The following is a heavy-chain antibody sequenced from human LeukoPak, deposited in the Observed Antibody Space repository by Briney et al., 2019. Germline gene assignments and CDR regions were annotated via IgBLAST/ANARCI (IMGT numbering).Heavy chain of an antibody. CDR2: ISAYNGNT. CDR1: GGTFSSYA. D-gene: IGHD2-2*02. Sequence: GASVKVSCKASGGTFSSYAISWVRQAPGQGLEWMGWISAYNGNTNYAQKLQGRVTMTTDTSTSTAYMELRSLRSDDTAVYYCASGYCSSTSCYRWGSYFDYWGQGTLVTVSS. V-gene: IGHV1-18*01. J-gene: IGHJ4*02. CDR3: ASGYCSSTSCYRWGSYFDY.